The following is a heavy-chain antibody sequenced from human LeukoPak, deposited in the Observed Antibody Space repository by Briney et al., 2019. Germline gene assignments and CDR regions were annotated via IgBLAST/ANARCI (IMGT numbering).Heavy chain of an antibody. CDR1: GYTFTGYY. Sequence: ASVKVSCKASGYTFTGYYMHWVRQAPGQGLERMGWINPNSGGTNYAQKFQGRVTMTRDTSISTAYMELSRLRSDDTAVYYCARYPGKYCSSTSCREPRFDPWGQGTLVTVSS. CDR3: ARYPGKYCSSTSCREPRFDP. J-gene: IGHJ5*02. V-gene: IGHV1-2*02. CDR2: INPNSGGT. D-gene: IGHD2-2*01.